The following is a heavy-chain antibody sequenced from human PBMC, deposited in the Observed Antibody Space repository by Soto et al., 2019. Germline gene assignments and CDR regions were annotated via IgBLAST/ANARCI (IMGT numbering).Heavy chain of an antibody. CDR2: IDPSDSYT. CDR1: GYSFTSYW. D-gene: IGHD3-10*01. V-gene: IGHV5-10-1*01. Sequence: PGESLKISCKGSGYSFTSYWISWVRQMPGKGLEWMGRIDPSDSYTNYSPSFQGHVTISADKSISTAYMELSSLRSEDTAVYYCALRGYYGMDVWGQGTTVTVSS. J-gene: IGHJ6*02. CDR3: ALRGYYGMDV.